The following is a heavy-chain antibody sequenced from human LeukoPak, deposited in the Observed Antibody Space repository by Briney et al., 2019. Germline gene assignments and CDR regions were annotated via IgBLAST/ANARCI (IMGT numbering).Heavy chain of an antibody. CDR2: THRSGDT. CDR1: GVSISSDNW. CDR3: ATRDQSRTYMAPPDY. Sequence: SGTLSLTCAVCGVSISSDNWWTWVRQPPGKGLEWIGETHRSGDTKYNPSLRGRATISMDNSKNHLSLNLFSVTAAGTAMYYCATRDQSRTYMAPPDYWGQGTLVTVSS. V-gene: IGHV4-4*02. D-gene: IGHD5-24*01. J-gene: IGHJ4*02.